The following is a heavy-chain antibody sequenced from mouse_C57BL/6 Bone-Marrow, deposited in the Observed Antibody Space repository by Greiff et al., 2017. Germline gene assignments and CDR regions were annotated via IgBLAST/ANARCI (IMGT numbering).Heavy chain of an antibody. Sequence: VQLQQSGPELVKPGASVKISCKASGYTFTDSYMNWVKQSHGKSLEWIGDINPNNGGTSYNQKFKGKATLTVDKSSSTAYMELRRLTSEDSAVYYCAREGYYGLSAMDYWGQGTSVTVSA. CDR2: INPNNGGT. V-gene: IGHV1-26*01. CDR3: AREGYYGLSAMDY. D-gene: IGHD1-1*01. CDR1: GYTFTDSY. J-gene: IGHJ4*01.